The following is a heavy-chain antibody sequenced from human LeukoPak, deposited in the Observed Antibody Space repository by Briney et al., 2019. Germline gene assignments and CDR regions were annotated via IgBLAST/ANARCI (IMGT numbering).Heavy chain of an antibody. V-gene: IGHV4-34*01. Sequence: PSETLCLTCAVYGGSFSGYYWSWIRQPPGKGLEWIGEINHSGSTNYNPSLKSRVTISVDTSKNQFSLKLSSVTAADTAVYYCARGPLGSSGRVYWGQGTLVTVSS. J-gene: IGHJ4*02. D-gene: IGHD6-6*01. CDR1: GGSFSGYY. CDR3: ARGPLGSSGRVY. CDR2: INHSGST.